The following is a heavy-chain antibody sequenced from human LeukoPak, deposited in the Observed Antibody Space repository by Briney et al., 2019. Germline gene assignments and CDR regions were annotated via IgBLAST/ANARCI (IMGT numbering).Heavy chain of an antibody. Sequence: SETLSPTCTVSGGSISSYYWSWIRQPPGKGLEWIGYIYYSGSTNYNPSLKGRVTISVDTSKNQFSLKLSSVTAADTAVYYCARVGGGTGGDYWGQGTLVTVSS. V-gene: IGHV4-59*01. J-gene: IGHJ4*02. CDR3: ARVGGGTGGDY. CDR2: IYYSGST. D-gene: IGHD2-8*02. CDR1: GGSISSYY.